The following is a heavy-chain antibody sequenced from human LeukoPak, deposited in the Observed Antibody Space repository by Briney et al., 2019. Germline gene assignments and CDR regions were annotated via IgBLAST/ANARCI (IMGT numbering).Heavy chain of an antibody. CDR3: ARQVSYYDFWSGYLGPFDY. J-gene: IGHJ4*02. CDR2: INHSGST. CDR1: GGSFSGYY. Sequence: SETLSLTCAVYGGSFSGYYWSWIRQPPGKGLEWIGEINHSGSTNYNPSLKSRVTISVDTSKNQFSLKLSSVTAADTAVYYCARQVSYYDFWSGYLGPFDYWGQGTLVTVSS. V-gene: IGHV4-34*01. D-gene: IGHD3-3*01.